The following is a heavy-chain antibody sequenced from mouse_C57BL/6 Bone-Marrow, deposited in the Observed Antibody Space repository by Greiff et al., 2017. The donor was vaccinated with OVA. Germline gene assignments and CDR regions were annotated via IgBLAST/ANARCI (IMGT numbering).Heavy chain of an antibody. D-gene: IGHD6-1*01. CDR1: GFTIKNTY. J-gene: IGHJ2*01. Sequence: QLQQSVAELVRPGASVKLFCTASGFTIKNTYMHWVKQRPEQGLEWNGRIDPANGNTKYAPKFQGKATITADTSSNTAYLQLSSLTSEDTAIYYCLASVDYWGQGTTLTVSS. CDR3: LASVDY. V-gene: IGHV14-3*01. CDR2: IDPANGNT.